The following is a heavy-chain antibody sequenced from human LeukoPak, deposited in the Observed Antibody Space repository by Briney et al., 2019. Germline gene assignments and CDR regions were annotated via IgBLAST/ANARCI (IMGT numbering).Heavy chain of an antibody. D-gene: IGHD6-6*01. CDR3: ARVKQLVLDY. J-gene: IGHJ4*02. Sequence: GGSLRLSCAASGFTVSSNYMSWVRQAPGKGLEWVSVIYSGGSTYYADSVRGRFTISRDNSKNTLYLQMNSLRAEDTAVYYCARVKQLVLDYWGQGTLVTVSS. CDR1: GFTVSSNY. V-gene: IGHV3-53*01. CDR2: IYSGGST.